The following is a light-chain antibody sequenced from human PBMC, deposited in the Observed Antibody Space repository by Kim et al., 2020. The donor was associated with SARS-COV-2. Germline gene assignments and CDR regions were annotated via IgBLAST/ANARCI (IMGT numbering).Light chain of an antibody. V-gene: IGKV1-39*01. CDR2: AAS. Sequence: DIQMTQSPSSLSASVGDRVTITCRTSQNINSHLNWYHQKPGRAPKLLIYAASTLQGGVPSRFSGSGSETDFTLTISSLQPWDFATYFCQQTYISPFTFGPGTKVDIK. CDR1: QNINSH. CDR3: QQTYISPFT. J-gene: IGKJ3*01.